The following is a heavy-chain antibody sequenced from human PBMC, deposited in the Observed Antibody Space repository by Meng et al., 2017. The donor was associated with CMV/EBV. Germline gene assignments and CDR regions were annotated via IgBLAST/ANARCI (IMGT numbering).Heavy chain of an antibody. J-gene: IGHJ4*02. CDR3: ARGNNWDRLLDF. CDR2: ITPMSGGT. CDR1: GYTFTGYY. V-gene: IGHV1-2*02. D-gene: IGHD3-3*01. Sequence: ASVRVSCKASGYTFTGYYIHWVRQAPGHGLERMGWITPMSGGTNYAQNFQDRVTMTRDTSTNTAYMELSRVRSDDTAVYYCARGNNWDRLLDFWGQGTLVTVSS.